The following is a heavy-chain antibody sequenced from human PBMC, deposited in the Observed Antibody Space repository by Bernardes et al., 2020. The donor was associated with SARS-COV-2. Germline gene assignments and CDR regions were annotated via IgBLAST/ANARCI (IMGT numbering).Heavy chain of an antibody. CDR3: ARRGSITIFGVVTTEYYFDY. V-gene: IGHV3-7*01. CDR1: GFTVSSYW. J-gene: IGHJ4*02. Sequence: GGSLRLSCAASGFTVSSYWMSWVRQAPGKGLEWVANIKPDGSEKYSVDSVKGRFTISRDNAKNSLYLQMNSLRAEDTAVYYCARRGSITIFGVVTTEYYFDYWGQGTLVTVSS. D-gene: IGHD3-3*01. CDR2: IKPDGSEK.